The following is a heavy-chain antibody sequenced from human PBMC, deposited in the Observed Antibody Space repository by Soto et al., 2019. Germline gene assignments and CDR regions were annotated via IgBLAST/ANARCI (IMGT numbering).Heavy chain of an antibody. V-gene: IGHV1-18*01. CDR3: ARPSGSYGDYAWSLKY. Sequence: QVQLVQSGAEVKKPGASVKVSCKASGYTFTGYSVGWVRQAPGQGLEWMGWISAYSGDTYYEQRFQDRLTMTTDASTSTAYMELTSLRSDDTAVYYCARPSGSYGDYAWSLKYWGQGTLVTVSS. CDR2: ISAYSGDT. CDR1: GYTFTGYS. D-gene: IGHD4-17*01. J-gene: IGHJ4*02.